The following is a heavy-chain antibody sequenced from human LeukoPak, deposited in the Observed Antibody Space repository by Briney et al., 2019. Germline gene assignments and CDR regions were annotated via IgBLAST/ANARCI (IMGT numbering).Heavy chain of an antibody. J-gene: IGHJ4*02. CDR1: GGSFSVYY. CDR3: ARGGWGGYSYGSIYYFDY. CDR2: INHSGST. Sequence: SETLSLTCAVYGGSFSVYYWSWIRQPPGKGLEWIGEINHSGSTNYNPSLKSRVTISVDTSKNQFSLKLSSVTAADTAVYYCARGGWGGYSYGSIYYFDYWGQGTLVTVSS. D-gene: IGHD5-18*01. V-gene: IGHV4-34*01.